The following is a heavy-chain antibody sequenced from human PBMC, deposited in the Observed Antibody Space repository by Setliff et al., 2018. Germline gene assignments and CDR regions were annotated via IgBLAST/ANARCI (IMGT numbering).Heavy chain of an antibody. V-gene: IGHV4-39*01. Sequence: SETLSLTCTVSNGSISSGNYFWGWIRQPPGKGLEWMGSIFYTGSTYYSPSLKSRVTMSIDTSKNQFSLNLNSVTAADTAVYYCARQPYSTTYYYYYYYMDVWGKGTTVT. D-gene: IGHD6-13*01. CDR3: ARQPYSTTYYYYYYYMDV. J-gene: IGHJ6*03. CDR1: NGSISSGNYF. CDR2: IFYTGST.